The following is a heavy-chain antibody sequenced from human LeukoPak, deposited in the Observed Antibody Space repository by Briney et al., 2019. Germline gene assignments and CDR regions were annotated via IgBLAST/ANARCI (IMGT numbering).Heavy chain of an antibody. V-gene: IGHV3-30*03. CDR1: GFTFSNYG. Sequence: HPGRSLRLSCTASGFTFSNYGMHWVRQAPGKGLEWVTVVSFNGNLKYYADSVKGRFTISRDNSKNMLYLQMNSLRPEDTAVYFCARETDYYVSGSCSHWGQGTLVTVSS. J-gene: IGHJ4*02. CDR2: VSFNGNLK. CDR3: ARETDYYVSGSCSH. D-gene: IGHD3-10*01.